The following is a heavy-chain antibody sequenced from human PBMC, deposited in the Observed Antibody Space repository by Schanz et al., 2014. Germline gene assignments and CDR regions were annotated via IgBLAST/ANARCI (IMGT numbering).Heavy chain of an antibody. CDR1: GGSISSGGYS. J-gene: IGHJ4*02. D-gene: IGHD1-26*01. CDR2: IHHTGST. V-gene: IGHV4-30-4*07. Sequence: QVQLQESGPGLVKPSQTLSLTCAVSGGSISSGGYSWGWIRQPPGRGLEWIGAIHHTGSTYNNPSLKSRVIISVDTSKNQFSLRLSSVTDADTAVYYCARCGGSSGSYKMDYWGQGTLVTVSS. CDR3: ARCGGSSGSYKMDY.